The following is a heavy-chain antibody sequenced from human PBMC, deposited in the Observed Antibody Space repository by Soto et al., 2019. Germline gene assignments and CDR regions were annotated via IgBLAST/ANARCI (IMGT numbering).Heavy chain of an antibody. CDR1: GYDVSSGFY. Sequence: ATRSLTGDVSGYDVSSGFYGSWIRQPPGERVEWIGNIYFTGTTSYNPSLKTRVTMSVDTSKNQFSLRLSSVPAADTAVLYCARVRRIGMSGSPGDSWGQGTQVTVSS. V-gene: IGHV4-38-2*01. CDR2: IYFTGTT. CDR3: ARVRRIGMSGSPGDS. J-gene: IGHJ4*02. D-gene: IGHD3-10*01.